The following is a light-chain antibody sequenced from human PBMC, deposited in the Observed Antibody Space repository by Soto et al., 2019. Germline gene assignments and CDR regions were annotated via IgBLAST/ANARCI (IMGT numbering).Light chain of an antibody. CDR3: HHYHDRLT. Sequence: EIVMTQSPATLSVSPGERATLSCRASQSVSINLAWYHQKPGQAPRLFIYGASTRATGVPTRFSGSGSGTEFTITSRRLQAEDLAVYFCHHYHDRLTFGQGTKVEVK. CDR1: QSVSIN. J-gene: IGKJ1*01. CDR2: GAS. V-gene: IGKV3-15*01.